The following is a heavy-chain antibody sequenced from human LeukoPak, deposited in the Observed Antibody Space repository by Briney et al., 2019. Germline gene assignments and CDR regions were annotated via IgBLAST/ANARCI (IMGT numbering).Heavy chain of an antibody. CDR2: IYYSGST. V-gene: IGHV4-61*01. CDR1: GGSVSSGSYY. Sequence: SETLSLTCTVSGGSVSSGSYYWSWIRQPPGKGLEWIGYIYYSGSTNYNPSLKSRVTISVDTSKNQFSLKLSSVTAADTAVYYCARGGGYFPDYWGQGTLVTVSS. D-gene: IGHD3-10*01. J-gene: IGHJ4*02. CDR3: ARGGGYFPDY.